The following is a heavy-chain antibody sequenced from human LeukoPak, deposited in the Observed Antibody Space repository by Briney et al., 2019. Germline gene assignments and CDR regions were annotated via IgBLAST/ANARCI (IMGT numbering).Heavy chain of an antibody. CDR2: IYYSGST. Sequence: SETLSLTCTVSGGSISSYYWSWIRQPPGKGLEWIGYIYYSGSTNYNPSLKSRVTISVDMSKNQFSLKLSSVTAADTAVYYCARVYYGSGSPPYFDYWGQGTLVTVSS. CDR1: GGSISSYY. J-gene: IGHJ4*02. CDR3: ARVYYGSGSPPYFDY. V-gene: IGHV4-59*01. D-gene: IGHD3-10*01.